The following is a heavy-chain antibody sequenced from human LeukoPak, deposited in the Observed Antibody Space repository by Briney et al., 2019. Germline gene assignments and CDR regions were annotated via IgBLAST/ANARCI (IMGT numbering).Heavy chain of an antibody. V-gene: IGHV3-21*01. CDR2: ISSSSSYI. J-gene: IGHJ5*02. CDR1: GFTFSSYS. CDR3: AKWIGYYDFWSGPESDWFDP. Sequence: GGSLRLSCAASGFTFSSYSMNWVRQAPGKGLEWVSSISSSSSYIYYADSVKGRFTISRDNAKNSLYLQMNSLRAEDTAVYYCAKWIGYYDFWSGPESDWFDPWGQGTLVTVSS. D-gene: IGHD3-3*01.